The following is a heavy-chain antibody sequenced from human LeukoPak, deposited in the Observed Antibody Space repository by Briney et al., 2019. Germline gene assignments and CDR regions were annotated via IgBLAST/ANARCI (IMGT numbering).Heavy chain of an antibody. CDR1: GGSISSYY. V-gene: IGHV4-59*08. CDR3: ARRRKVPAPRAGDAFDI. CDR2: IYYSGST. D-gene: IGHD2-21*02. J-gene: IGHJ3*02. Sequence: SETQSLTCTVSGGSISSYYWSWIRQPPGKGLEWIGYIYYSGSTIYNPSLKSRVTISLDTSKNQFSLKLSSVTAADTAIYYCARRRKVPAPRAGDAFDIWGQGTMVTVSS.